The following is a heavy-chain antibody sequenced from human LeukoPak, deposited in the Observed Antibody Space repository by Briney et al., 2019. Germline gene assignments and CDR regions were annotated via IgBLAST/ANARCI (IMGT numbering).Heavy chain of an antibody. CDR3: ATTKLVWSIQTYYYFDF. CDR1: GGTSSSYA. D-gene: IGHD3-3*01. J-gene: IGHJ4*02. Sequence: GSSVKVSCKASGGTSSSYAFSWVRQAPGQGLEWMGGIIPILRTANYAREFQGRITISADESTSTAYMELSSLRSEDTALYYCATTKLVWSIQTYYYFDFWGQGTLVTVSS. V-gene: IGHV1-69*01. CDR2: IIPILRTA.